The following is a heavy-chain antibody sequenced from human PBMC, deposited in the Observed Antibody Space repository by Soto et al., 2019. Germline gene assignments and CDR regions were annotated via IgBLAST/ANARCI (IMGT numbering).Heavy chain of an antibody. Sequence: QVQLVESGGGVVQSGRSLTLSCAASGFSLRTYGMQWLRRAPGKGLEWVAFIWYDGTKKFYANSVKGRSTISKDNSNNILYLHMSGLRAEDTAVYYCARDVVTAVAYSVNWFDPWGQGTLVTVSS. CDR2: IWYDGTKK. CDR1: GFSLRTYG. J-gene: IGHJ5*02. D-gene: IGHD6-19*01. CDR3: ARDVVTAVAYSVNWFDP. V-gene: IGHV3-33*01.